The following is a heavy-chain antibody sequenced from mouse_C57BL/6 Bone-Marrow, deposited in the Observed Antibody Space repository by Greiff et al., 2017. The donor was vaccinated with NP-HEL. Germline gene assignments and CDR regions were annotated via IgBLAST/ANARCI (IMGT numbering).Heavy chain of an antibody. D-gene: IGHD1-1*01. Sequence: VQLQQSGAELVKPGASVKLSCKASGYTFTSYGISWVKQRTGQGLEWIGEIYPRSGSTYYNEKFKGKATLTADKSSSTAYMQLSSLTSEDSAVYFCARGVLYYGGDYWGQGTTLTVSS. CDR2: IYPRSGST. CDR1: GYTFTSYG. J-gene: IGHJ2*01. CDR3: ARGVLYYGGDY. V-gene: IGHV1-81*01.